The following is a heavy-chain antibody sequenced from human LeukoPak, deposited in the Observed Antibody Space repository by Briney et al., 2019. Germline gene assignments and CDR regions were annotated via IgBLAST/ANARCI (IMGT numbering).Heavy chain of an antibody. CDR1: GYSFTSYW. Sequence: GESLKISCKGSGYSFTSYWIGWVRQMPGKGLEWMGIIYPGDSDTRYSPSFQGQVTISADKSISTAYLQWSSLKASDTAMYYCARLSVSGGPDSYYYYMDVWGKGTTVTVSS. D-gene: IGHD4-11*01. CDR3: ARLSVSGGPDSYYYYMDV. CDR2: IYPGDSDT. J-gene: IGHJ6*03. V-gene: IGHV5-51*01.